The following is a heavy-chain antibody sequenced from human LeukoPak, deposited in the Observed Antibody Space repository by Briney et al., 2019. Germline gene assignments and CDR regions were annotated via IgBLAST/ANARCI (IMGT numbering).Heavy chain of an antibody. Sequence: GASVKVSCKASGYTFTAYYIHWLRQAPGQGLEWMGWVNPNTGATMYAQKFQGRVTMTRETSIRTAYIDVSRLLSDDTAVYYCARADELGDHHIDSWGQGTLVTVSS. CDR3: ARADELGDHHIDS. J-gene: IGHJ4*02. CDR1: GYTFTAYY. V-gene: IGHV1-2*02. CDR2: VNPNTGAT. D-gene: IGHD2-21*02.